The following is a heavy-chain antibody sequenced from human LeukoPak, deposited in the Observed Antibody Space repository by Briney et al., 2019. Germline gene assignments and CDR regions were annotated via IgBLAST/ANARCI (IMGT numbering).Heavy chain of an antibody. V-gene: IGHV1-3*01. D-gene: IGHD5-24*01. CDR1: GYTFTSYA. CDR3: ARTEMATILDFDY. Sequence: GASVKVSCKASGYTFTSYAMHWVPQAPGQRLEWMGWINAGNGNTKYSQKFQGRVTITRDTSASTAYMELSSLRSEDTAVFYCARTEMATILDFDYWGQGTLVTVSS. CDR2: INAGNGNT. J-gene: IGHJ4*02.